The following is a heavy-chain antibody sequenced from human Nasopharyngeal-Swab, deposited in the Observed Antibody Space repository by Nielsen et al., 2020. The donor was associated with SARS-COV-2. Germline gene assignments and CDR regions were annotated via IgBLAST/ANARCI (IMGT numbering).Heavy chain of an antibody. J-gene: IGHJ6*02. Sequence: SETLSLTCTVSGDSIRSTTFYWGWIRQPPGKGLEWIGSIHNSGTPYYIPSLKSRVTMSVDTSKNQFSLKMRSVTAADTAVYYCASGPFGPGDSYYYYGLDVWGQGTTVTVSS. CDR1: GDSIRSTTFY. CDR3: ASGPFGPGDSYYYYGLDV. CDR2: IHNSGTP. D-gene: IGHD3/OR15-3a*01. V-gene: IGHV4-39*07.